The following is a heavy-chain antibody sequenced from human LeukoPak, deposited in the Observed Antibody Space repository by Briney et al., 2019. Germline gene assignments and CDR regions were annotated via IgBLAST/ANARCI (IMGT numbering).Heavy chain of an antibody. Sequence: GGSLRLSCTASGFTFTTYAMSWVRQAPGKGLEWVSAISGSGGSTYYADSVKGRFTISRDNSKNTLYLQMNSLRAEDTAVYYCARRCYDSSGFDYWGQGTLVTVSS. CDR2: ISGSGGST. CDR3: ARRCYDSSGFDY. CDR1: GFTFTTYA. D-gene: IGHD3-22*01. J-gene: IGHJ4*02. V-gene: IGHV3-23*01.